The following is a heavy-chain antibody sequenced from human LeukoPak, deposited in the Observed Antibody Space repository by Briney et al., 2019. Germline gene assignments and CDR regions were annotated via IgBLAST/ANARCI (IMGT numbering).Heavy chain of an antibody. CDR3: ARDSCSGGGCPLDY. CDR2: INSDGSST. CDR1: GFTFSSYW. J-gene: IGHJ4*02. Sequence: GGSLRLSCAASGFTFSSYWMHWVRQAPGKGLVWVSRINSDGSSTSYADSVKGRFTISRDNSKNTLYLQMNSLEPEDTAVYYCARDSCSGGGCPLDYWGQGTLVTVSS. D-gene: IGHD2-15*01. V-gene: IGHV3-74*01.